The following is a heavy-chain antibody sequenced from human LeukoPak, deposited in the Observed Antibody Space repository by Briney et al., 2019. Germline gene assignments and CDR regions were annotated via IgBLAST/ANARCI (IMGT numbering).Heavy chain of an antibody. V-gene: IGHV1-2*04. CDR2: INPNSGGT. J-gene: IGHJ4*02. CDR1: GYTFTSYY. D-gene: IGHD2-2*01. Sequence: ASVKVSCKASGYTFTSYYMHWVRQAPGQGLEWVGWINPNSGGTNYARKFQGWVTMTRDTSISTAYMELSRLRSDDTAVYYCARGRIVVVPAATPAYYFDYWGQGTLVTVSS. CDR3: ARGRIVVVPAATPAYYFDY.